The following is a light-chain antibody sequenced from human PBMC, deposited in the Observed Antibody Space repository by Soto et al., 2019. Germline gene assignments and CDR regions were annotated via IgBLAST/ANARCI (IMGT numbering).Light chain of an antibody. V-gene: IGLV2-14*01. J-gene: IGLJ1*01. Sequence: VLRPPCSVSGSTGQSIIISCTGTSSDVGAYNYDSWYQQYPGEAPKVIIYDVSHRPAGVSNRFSGSKSGNTASLTISGLQTQDEADYYCSSYTSATTYVFGTGTKVTVL. CDR3: SSYTSATTYV. CDR2: DVS. CDR1: SSDVGAYNY.